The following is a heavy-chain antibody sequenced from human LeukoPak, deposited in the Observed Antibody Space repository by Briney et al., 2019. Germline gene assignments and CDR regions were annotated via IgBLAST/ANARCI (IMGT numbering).Heavy chain of an antibody. CDR3: ARDLPPRHIRFLEWTNDDAFDI. D-gene: IGHD3-3*01. CDR1: GGSISSYY. Sequence: MTSETLSLTCTVSGGSISSYYWSWIRQPAGKGLEWIGRIYTSGSTNYNPSLKSRVTMSVDTSKNQFSLKLSSVTAADTAVYYCARDLPPRHIRFLEWTNDDAFDIWGQGTMVTVSS. V-gene: IGHV4-4*07. J-gene: IGHJ3*02. CDR2: IYTSGST.